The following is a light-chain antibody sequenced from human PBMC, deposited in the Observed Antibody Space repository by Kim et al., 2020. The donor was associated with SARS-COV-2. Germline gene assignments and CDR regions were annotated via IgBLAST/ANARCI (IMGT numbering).Light chain of an antibody. CDR2: SNN. V-gene: IGLV1-44*01. J-gene: IGLJ1*01. Sequence: QSVLTQPPSASGTPGQRVTISCSGSSSNIGSNTVNWYQQPPGTAPKLLIYSNNQRPSGVPDRFSGSKSGTSASLAISGLQSEDEADYYCAAWDDSLTYVFGTGTKVTVL. CDR1: SSNIGSNT. CDR3: AAWDDSLTYV.